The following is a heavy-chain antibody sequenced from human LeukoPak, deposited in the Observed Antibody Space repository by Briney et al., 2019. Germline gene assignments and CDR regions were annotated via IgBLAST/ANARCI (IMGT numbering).Heavy chain of an antibody. CDR3: ARDGHIARRGSCYSLNY. V-gene: IGHV1-18*01. Sequence: ASVKVSCKASGYTFTSYGISWVRQAPGQGLEWMGWISAYNGNTNYAQKLQGRVTMTTDTSTSTAYMELRSLRSEDTAVYYYARDGHIARRGSCYSLNYWGQGTLVTVSS. CDR1: GYTFTSYG. D-gene: IGHD2-15*01. CDR2: ISAYNGNT. J-gene: IGHJ4*02.